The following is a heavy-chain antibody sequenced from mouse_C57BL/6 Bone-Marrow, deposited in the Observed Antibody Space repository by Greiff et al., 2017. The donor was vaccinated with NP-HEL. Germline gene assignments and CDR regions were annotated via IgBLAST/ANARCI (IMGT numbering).Heavy chain of an antibody. V-gene: IGHV1-42*01. Sequence: EVQLQQSGPELVKPGASVKISCKASGYSFTGYYMNWVKQSPEKSLEWIGEINPSTGGTTYNQKFKAKATLTVDKSFSTAYMQLKSLTSEDSAVYYCAISSHYYGSRDYYAMDYWGQGTSVTVSS. J-gene: IGHJ4*01. CDR1: GYSFTGYY. CDR3: AISSHYYGSRDYYAMDY. D-gene: IGHD1-1*01. CDR2: INPSTGGT.